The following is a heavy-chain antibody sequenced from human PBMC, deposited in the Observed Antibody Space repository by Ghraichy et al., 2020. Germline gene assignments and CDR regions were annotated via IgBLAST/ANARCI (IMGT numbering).Heavy chain of an antibody. Sequence: LSLTCAASGFTFSSFGMGWVRQAPGKGLEWVSSISDSGGSTYYADSVKGRFTISRDNSKNTLYLQMNSLRAEDTAVYYCAKDWSRGSYFDHWGQGTLVTVSS. CDR3: AKDWSRGSYFDH. J-gene: IGHJ4*02. CDR1: GFTFSSFG. V-gene: IGHV3-23*01. D-gene: IGHD3-3*01. CDR2: ISDSGGST.